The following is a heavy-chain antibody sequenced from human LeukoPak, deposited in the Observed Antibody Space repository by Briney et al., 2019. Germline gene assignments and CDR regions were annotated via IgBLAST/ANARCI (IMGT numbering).Heavy chain of an antibody. D-gene: IGHD6-6*01. J-gene: IGHJ4*02. CDR3: AGQLAARHRPIY. CDR2: IYHSGST. CDR1: GGSISSGGYS. Sequence: KASETLSLTCAVSGGSISSGGYSWSWIRQPPGKGLEWIGYIYHSGSTYYNPSLKSRVTISLDTSKSQFSLHLSSVTAADTAVYYCAGQLAARHRPIYWGQGSLVTVSS. V-gene: IGHV4-30-2*01.